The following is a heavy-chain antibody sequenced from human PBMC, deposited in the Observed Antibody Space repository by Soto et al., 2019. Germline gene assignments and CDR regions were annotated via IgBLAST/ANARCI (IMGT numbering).Heavy chain of an antibody. CDR2: INPKSGGT. D-gene: IGHD2-8*01. J-gene: IGHJ6*02. CDR1: GYSFTDYH. CDR3: ARGHSTDCSNGVCSFFYNHDMDV. V-gene: IGHV1-2*04. Sequence: QVQLVQSGAGVKKPGASVRVSCKASGYSFTDYHIHWVRQAPGQGLEWLGRINPKSGGTSTAQKFQGWVTISGDRSISTVYMELTRLRSDDTAVYFCARGHSTDCSNGVCSFFYNHDMDVWGQGTTVTVSS.